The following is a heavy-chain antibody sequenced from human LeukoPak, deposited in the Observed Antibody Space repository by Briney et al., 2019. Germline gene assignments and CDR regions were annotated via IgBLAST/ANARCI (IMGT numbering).Heavy chain of an antibody. CDR1: GYTFTSYD. D-gene: IGHD3-22*01. CDR3: ARCYYDSSGYYYCGDAFDI. V-gene: IGHV1-8*01. J-gene: IGHJ3*02. Sequence: ASVKVSCKASGYTFTSYDINWVRQATGQGLEWMGWMNPNSGNTGYAQKFQGRVTMTRSTSISTAYMELSSLRSEDTAVYYCARCYYDSSGYYYCGDAFDIWGQGTMVTVSS. CDR2: MNPNSGNT.